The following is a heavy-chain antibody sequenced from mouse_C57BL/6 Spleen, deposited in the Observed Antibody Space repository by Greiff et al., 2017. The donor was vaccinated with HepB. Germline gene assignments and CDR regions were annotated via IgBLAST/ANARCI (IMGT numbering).Heavy chain of an antibody. CDR2: ILPGSGST. V-gene: IGHV1-9*01. CDR1: GYTFTGYW. J-gene: IGHJ3*01. CDR3: ASLIYYGNYGWFAY. D-gene: IGHD2-1*01. Sequence: VQGVESGAELMKPGASVKLSCKATGYTFTGYWIEWVKQRPGHGLEWIGEILPGSGSTNYNEKFKGKATFTADTSSNTAYMQLSSLTTEDSAIYYCASLIYYGNYGWFAYWGQGTLVTVSA.